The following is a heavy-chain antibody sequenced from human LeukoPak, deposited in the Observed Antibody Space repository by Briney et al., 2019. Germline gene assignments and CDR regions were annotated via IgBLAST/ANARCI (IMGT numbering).Heavy chain of an antibody. CDR2: IYSGGST. Sequence: GGPLRLSCAASGFTVSSNYMSWVRQAPGKGLEWVSVIYSGGSTYYADSVRGRFTISRDNSKNTLYLQMNSLRAEDTAVYYCARDYYDSSGPNWFDPWGQGTLVTVSS. CDR3: ARDYYDSSGPNWFDP. CDR1: GFTVSSNY. D-gene: IGHD3-22*01. J-gene: IGHJ5*02. V-gene: IGHV3-53*01.